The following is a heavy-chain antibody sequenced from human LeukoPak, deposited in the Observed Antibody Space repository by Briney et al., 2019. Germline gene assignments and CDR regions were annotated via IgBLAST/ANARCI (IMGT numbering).Heavy chain of an antibody. Sequence: SETLSLTCTVSGGSISSYYLSWIRQPPGKGLEWVGYIYYSGSTNYNPSLKNGVTISVDPSKNQFSLKLSSVTAADTAVYYCARMPISYCSSTSCYTGMGYYYYYMDVWGKGTTVTVPS. CDR3: ARMPISYCSSTSCYTGMGYYYYYMDV. CDR1: GGSISSYY. J-gene: IGHJ6*03. CDR2: IYYSGST. D-gene: IGHD2-2*02. V-gene: IGHV4-59*01.